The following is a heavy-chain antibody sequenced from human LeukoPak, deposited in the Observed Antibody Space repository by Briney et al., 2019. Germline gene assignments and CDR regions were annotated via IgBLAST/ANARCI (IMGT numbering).Heavy chain of an antibody. D-gene: IGHD5-18*01. V-gene: IGHV3-23*01. CDR3: AKDTPSDGGHPSNYFDY. CDR2: ISDSGGST. CDR1: GFTFSSYA. J-gene: IGHJ4*02. Sequence: GWSLPLSCAASGFTFSSYAMSWVRPPTGKGLEWVSAISDSGGSTYYADSVQDRFTNSIDNSKHKLYLQMNSLRAEHTAVYYCAKDTPSDGGHPSNYFDYWGQGTLVTVSS.